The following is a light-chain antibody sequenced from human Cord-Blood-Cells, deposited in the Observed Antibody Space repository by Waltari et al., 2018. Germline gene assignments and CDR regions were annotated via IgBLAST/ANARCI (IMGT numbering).Light chain of an antibody. Sequence: DIVMTQSPDSLAVSLGERATINCKSSQSLLYSHNNKNYLAWYQQKPGQPPKLLIYWASTRESGVPDRFSGSGSGTDFTLTISSLQAEDVAVYYCQQYYSTPFTFGPGTKVDIK. CDR2: WAS. CDR3: QQYYSTPFT. V-gene: IGKV4-1*01. CDR1: QSLLYSHNNKNY. J-gene: IGKJ3*01.